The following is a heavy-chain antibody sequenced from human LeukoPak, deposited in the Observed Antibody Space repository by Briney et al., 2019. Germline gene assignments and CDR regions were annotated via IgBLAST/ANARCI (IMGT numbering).Heavy chain of an antibody. CDR3: ASGIAAAGTIGNWFDP. J-gene: IGHJ5*02. CDR2: INPNSGGT. Sequence: ASVKVSCKASGCTFTGYYMHWVRQAPGQGLEWMGWINPNSGGTNYAQKFQGRVTMTRDTSISTAYMELSRLRSDDTAVYYCASGIAAAGTIGNWFDPWGQGTLVTVSS. V-gene: IGHV1-2*02. D-gene: IGHD6-13*01. CDR1: GCTFTGYY.